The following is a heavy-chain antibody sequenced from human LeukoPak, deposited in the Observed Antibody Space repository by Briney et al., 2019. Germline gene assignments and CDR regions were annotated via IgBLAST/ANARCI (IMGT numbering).Heavy chain of an antibody. D-gene: IGHD1-26*01. J-gene: IGHJ4*02. CDR3: AKGRRIVGATPPFDY. CDR2: ISYDGSNK. CDR1: EFTFRSYD. V-gene: IGHV3-30*18. Sequence: PGRSLRLSCVASEFTFRSYDMHWVRQAPGKGLEWVAVISYDGSNKYYADSVKGRFTISRDNSKNTLYLQMNSLRAEDTAVYYCAKGRRIVGATPPFDYWGQGTLVTVSS.